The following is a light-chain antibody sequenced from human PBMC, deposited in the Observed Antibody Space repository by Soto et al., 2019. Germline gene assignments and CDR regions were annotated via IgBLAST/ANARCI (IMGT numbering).Light chain of an antibody. CDR3: SSYAGSNNFEV. V-gene: IGLV2-8*01. Sequence: QSVLTQPPSASGSPGQSVTISCTGTSSDFGGYNYVSWYQQHPGKAPKLMIYEVSKRPSGVPDRSSGSKSGNTASLTVSGLQAEDEADYYCSSYAGSNNFEVFGTGTKVTVL. CDR1: SSDFGGYNY. CDR2: EVS. J-gene: IGLJ1*01.